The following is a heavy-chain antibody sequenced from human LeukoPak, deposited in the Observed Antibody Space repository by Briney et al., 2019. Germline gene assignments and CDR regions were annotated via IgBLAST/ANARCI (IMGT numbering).Heavy chain of an antibody. CDR1: GFTFSSYG. J-gene: IGHJ4*02. CDR2: IRYDGSNK. Sequence: GGSLRLSCAASGFTFSSYGMHWVRQAPGKGLEWVAFIRYDGSNKYYADSVKGRFTISRDNSKNTLYLQMNSLGAEDTAVYYCAKDVRIAVAGLDYWGQGTLVTVSS. V-gene: IGHV3-30*02. D-gene: IGHD6-19*01. CDR3: AKDVRIAVAGLDY.